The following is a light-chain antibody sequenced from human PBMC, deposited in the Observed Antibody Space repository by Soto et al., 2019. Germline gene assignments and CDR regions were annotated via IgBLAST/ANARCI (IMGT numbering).Light chain of an antibody. Sequence: QSVLTQPPSVSGAPGQRVTISCTGSSSNIGANYDVHWYQQRPGTAPKLLIIAKNNRPSGVPDRFSGSKSGTSASLAIAGLQAEDEADYYCQSYDSSLSGVVFGGGTKLTVL. V-gene: IGLV1-40*01. CDR2: AKN. CDR1: SSNIGANYD. CDR3: QSYDSSLSGVV. J-gene: IGLJ2*01.